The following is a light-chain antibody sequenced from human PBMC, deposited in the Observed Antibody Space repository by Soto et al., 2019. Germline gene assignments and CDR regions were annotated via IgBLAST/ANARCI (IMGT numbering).Light chain of an antibody. V-gene: IGLV2-14*03. CDR1: SSDVGGSNF. CDR3: VSYTSSTTYV. J-gene: IGLJ1*01. Sequence: QSALTQPASVSDSPGQSITISCTGTSSDVGGSNFVSWYQQHPGKPPKLIIYDVANRPSGVSNRFSGSKSGSTASLIISRLHTEDEAYYYCVSYTSSTTYVFGTGTKLTVL. CDR2: DVA.